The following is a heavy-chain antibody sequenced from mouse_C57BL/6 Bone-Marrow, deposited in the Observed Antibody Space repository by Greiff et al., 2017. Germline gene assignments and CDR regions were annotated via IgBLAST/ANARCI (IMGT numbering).Heavy chain of an antibody. V-gene: IGHV1-72*01. J-gene: IGHJ1*03. CDR3: APYYYGSSPVGYFDV. CDR1: GYTFTSYW. Sequence: VQLQQPGAELVKPGASVKLSCKASGYTFTSYWMHWVKQRPGRGLEWIGRIDPNSGGTKYNEKFKSKATLTVDKPSSTAYMQLSSLTSEDSAVYYCAPYYYGSSPVGYFDVWGTGTTVTVSS. D-gene: IGHD1-1*01. CDR2: IDPNSGGT.